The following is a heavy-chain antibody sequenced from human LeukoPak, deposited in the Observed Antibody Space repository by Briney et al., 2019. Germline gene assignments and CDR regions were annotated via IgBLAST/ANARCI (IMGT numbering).Heavy chain of an antibody. J-gene: IGHJ4*02. V-gene: IGHV3-48*03. Sequence: PGGSLRLSCAASGFTFSSYEMNWVRQAPGKGLEWVSYISSSGSTRYYAYSVKGRLTISRDNAKNTLYLQMNSLRAEDTAVYYCARDSVDGSGTYYSDSPDYWGQGTLVTVSS. CDR1: GFTFSSYE. CDR2: ISSSGSTR. CDR3: ARDSVDGSGTYYSDSPDY. D-gene: IGHD3-10*01.